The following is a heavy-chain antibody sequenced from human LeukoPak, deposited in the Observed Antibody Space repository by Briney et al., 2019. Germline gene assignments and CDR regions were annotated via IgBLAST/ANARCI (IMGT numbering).Heavy chain of an antibody. CDR2: ISAYNGNT. V-gene: IGHV1-18*01. J-gene: IGHJ5*02. CDR3: ARVGATKSSTDRGWFDP. D-gene: IGHD5-12*01. Sequence: GASVKVSCKASGYTFTSYGISWVRQARGQGLEWMGWISAYNGNTNYAQKLQGRVTMTTDTSTSTAYMELRSLRSDDTAVYYCARVGATKSSTDRGWFDPWGQGTLVTVSS. CDR1: GYTFTSYG.